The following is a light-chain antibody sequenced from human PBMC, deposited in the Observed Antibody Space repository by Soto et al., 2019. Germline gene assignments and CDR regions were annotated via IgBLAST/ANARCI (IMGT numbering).Light chain of an antibody. V-gene: IGKV3-15*01. CDR3: QHYGSSRT. CDR1: QSVSSN. CDR2: GAS. Sequence: EIVMTQSPATLSVSPGERATLSCRASQSVSSNLAWYQQKPGQAPRLLIYGASTRATGIPARFSGSGSGTEFTLTISSLQSEDFAVYYCQHYGSSRTFGQGTKV. J-gene: IGKJ1*01.